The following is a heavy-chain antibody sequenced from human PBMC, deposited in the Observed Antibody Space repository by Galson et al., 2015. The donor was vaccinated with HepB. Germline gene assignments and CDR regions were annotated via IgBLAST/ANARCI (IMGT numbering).Heavy chain of an antibody. J-gene: IGHJ6*02. Sequence: SLRLSCAASGFTFSSYGMHWVRQAPGKGLEWVAVISYDGSNKYYADSVKGRFTISRDNSKNTLYLQMNSLRAEDTAVYYCANLPGVVTPPSYYYYGMDVWGQGTTVTVSS. CDR1: GFTFSSYG. D-gene: IGHD3-3*01. CDR2: ISYDGSNK. CDR3: ANLPGVVTPPSYYYYGMDV. V-gene: IGHV3-30*18.